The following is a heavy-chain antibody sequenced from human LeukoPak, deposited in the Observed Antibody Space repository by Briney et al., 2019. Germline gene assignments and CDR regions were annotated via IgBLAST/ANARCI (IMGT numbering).Heavy chain of an antibody. J-gene: IGHJ5*02. CDR1: GGSISSSSYY. V-gene: IGHV4-39*01. D-gene: IGHD3-22*01. Sequence: SETLSLTCTVSGGSISSSSYYWGWIRQPPGKGLEWIGSIYYSGSTYYNLSLKSRVTISVDTSKNQFSLKLSSVTAADTAVYYCARRSAGRYYDSSGYSVFDPWGQGTLVTVSS. CDR2: IYYSGST. CDR3: ARRSAGRYYDSSGYSVFDP.